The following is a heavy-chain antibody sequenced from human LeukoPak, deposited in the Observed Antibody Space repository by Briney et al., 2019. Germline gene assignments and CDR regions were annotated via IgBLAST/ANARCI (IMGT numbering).Heavy chain of an antibody. D-gene: IGHD6-19*01. Sequence: GGSLRLSCAASGFTFSNYGLSWVRQAPGKGLEWVSGITGSGGSTYYADSVKGRFTISRDNSKNTLYLQMNSLRAEDTAVYYCAREVAGYFDYWGQGTLVTVSS. CDR2: ITGSGGST. V-gene: IGHV3-23*01. CDR3: AREVAGYFDY. CDR1: GFTFSNYG. J-gene: IGHJ4*02.